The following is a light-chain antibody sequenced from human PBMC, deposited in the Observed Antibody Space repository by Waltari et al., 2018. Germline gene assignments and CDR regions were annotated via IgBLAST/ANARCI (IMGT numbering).Light chain of an antibody. CDR2: VES. CDR1: KGIRND. J-gene: IGKJ1*01. V-gene: IGKV1-17*01. Sequence: DIQITQSPSSLSASVGDTVTITSRASKGIRNDLDWFQQKPGKAPKRLIYVESSLQSGVPSRCSGSGSGTEFTLTISSLQPEDCATYYCLQHNSYPRAFGQGTRVEVK. CDR3: LQHNSYPRA.